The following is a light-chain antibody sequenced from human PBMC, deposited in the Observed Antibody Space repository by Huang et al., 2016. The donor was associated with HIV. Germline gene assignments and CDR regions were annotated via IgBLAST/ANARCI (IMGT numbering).Light chain of an antibody. CDR2: DAS. J-gene: IGKJ1*01. V-gene: IGKV3-11*01. CDR3: QQRSNRTPTT. CDR1: QSVGSY. Sequence: EIILTQSPATLSLSPGERATLSCRASQSVGSYLAWYQQKLGQAPRLLIYDASNRATGIPARFSGGGSGTDFTLTIRGLEPEDFAVYFCQQRSNRTPTTFGQGTKVE.